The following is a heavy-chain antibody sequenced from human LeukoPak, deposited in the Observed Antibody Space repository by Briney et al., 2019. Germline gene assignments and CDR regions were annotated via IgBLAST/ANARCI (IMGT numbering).Heavy chain of an antibody. D-gene: IGHD6-19*01. Sequence: GASVKVSCKASGGTFSSYAISWVRQAPGQGLECMGRIIPILGIANYAQKFQGRVTITADKSTSTAYMELSSLRSEDTAVYYCARVTPRAGLFQHWGQGTLVTVSS. CDR2: IIPILGIA. V-gene: IGHV1-69*04. CDR3: ARVTPRAGLFQH. CDR1: GGTFSSYA. J-gene: IGHJ1*01.